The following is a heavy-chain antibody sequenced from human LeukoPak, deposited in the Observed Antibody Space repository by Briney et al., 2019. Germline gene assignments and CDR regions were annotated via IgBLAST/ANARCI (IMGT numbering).Heavy chain of an antibody. V-gene: IGHV3-48*02. D-gene: IGHD3-22*01. Sequence: GGSLRLSCAASGFIFSSYSMNWVRQAPGKGLEWVSYISSSSSTIYYADSVKGRFTISRDNAKNSLCLQMNSLRDEDTAVYYCARDRYYYDSSAERTAEYFQHWGQGTLVTVSS. CDR3: ARDRYYYDSSAERTAEYFQH. CDR1: GFIFSSYS. CDR2: ISSSSSTI. J-gene: IGHJ1*01.